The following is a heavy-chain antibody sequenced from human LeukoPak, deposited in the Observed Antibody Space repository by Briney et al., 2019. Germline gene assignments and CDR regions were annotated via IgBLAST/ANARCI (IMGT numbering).Heavy chain of an antibody. J-gene: IGHJ6*02. V-gene: IGHV3-33*06. D-gene: IGHD1-26*01. CDR1: GFTFSSYG. CDR2: IWYDGSNK. Sequence: PGGSLRLSCAASGFTFSSYGMHWVRQAPGKGLEWVAVIWYDGSNKYYADSVKGQFTISRGNSKNTLYLQMNSLRAEDTAVYYCAKVSGYSGSSPPYYYYGMDVWGQGTTVTVSS. CDR3: AKVSGYSGSSPPYYYYGMDV.